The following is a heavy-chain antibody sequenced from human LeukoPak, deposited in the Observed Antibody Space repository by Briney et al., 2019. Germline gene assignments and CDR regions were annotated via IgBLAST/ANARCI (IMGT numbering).Heavy chain of an antibody. CDR2: IIPIFGTA. J-gene: IGHJ4*02. CDR1: GGTFSSYA. V-gene: IGHV1-69*13. D-gene: IGHD3-10*01. Sequence: SVKVSCKASGGTFSSYANSWERQAPGQGIEWMGGIIPIFGTANYAQKFQGRVTVTADESTSTAYMELSSLRSEDTAVYYCARAFYCSGSYYKDYWGQGTLVTVSS. CDR3: ARAFYCSGSYYKDY.